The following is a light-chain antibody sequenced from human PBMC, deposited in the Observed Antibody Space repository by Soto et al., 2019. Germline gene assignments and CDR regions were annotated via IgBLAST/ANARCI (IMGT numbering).Light chain of an antibody. V-gene: IGKV3-15*01. CDR1: QSVSVN. J-gene: IGKJ2*01. CDR2: GVS. Sequence: EIVMTQSPGTLSVSPGERATLSCRASQSVSVNLAWYQQKPGQAPRLLIYGVSTRATGIPARFSGSESGTEFTLTISSLQSEDFAVYYCQQLNSYPFTFGQGTKLEIK. CDR3: QQLNSYPFT.